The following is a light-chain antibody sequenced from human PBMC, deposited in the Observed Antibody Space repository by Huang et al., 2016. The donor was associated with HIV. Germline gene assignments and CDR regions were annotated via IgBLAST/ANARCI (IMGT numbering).Light chain of an antibody. CDR1: QSVISSY. CDR2: GAS. Sequence: EIVLTQSPGTLSLSPGERPTLSCRASQSVISSYLSWYQQKPGQAPRLLVYGASSRATGIPDRFSGSGSGTDFTLTISRLEPEDFAVYYCQQYDSSPWTFGQGTKVEIK. J-gene: IGKJ1*01. CDR3: QQYDSSPWT. V-gene: IGKV3-20*01.